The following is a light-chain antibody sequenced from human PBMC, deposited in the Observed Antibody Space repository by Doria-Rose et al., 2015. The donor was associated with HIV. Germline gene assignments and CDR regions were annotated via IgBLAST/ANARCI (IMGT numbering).Light chain of an antibody. Sequence: SCRASQSVASFSAWYQQKPGQAPRLLIYEASNRATGVPPRFSGSGSGTDFTLTINGLEPEDFAVYFCQERSIWPQFTFGPGTKVDIK. CDR1: QSVASF. V-gene: IGKV3-11*01. J-gene: IGKJ3*01. CDR3: QERSIWPQFT. CDR2: EAS.